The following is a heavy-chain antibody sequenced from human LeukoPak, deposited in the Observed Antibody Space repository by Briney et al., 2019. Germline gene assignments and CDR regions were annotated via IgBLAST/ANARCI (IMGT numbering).Heavy chain of an antibody. CDR1: GGSISSSPNY. V-gene: IGHV4-39*07. CDR2: IYHSGST. Sequence: SETLSLTCTVSGGSISSSPNYWGWIRQPPGKGLEWIGYIYHSGSTYYNPSLKSRVTISVDRSKNQFSLKLSSVTAADTAVYYCASNSMVRGVFYYFDYWGQGTLVTVSS. D-gene: IGHD3-10*01. J-gene: IGHJ4*02. CDR3: ASNSMVRGVFYYFDY.